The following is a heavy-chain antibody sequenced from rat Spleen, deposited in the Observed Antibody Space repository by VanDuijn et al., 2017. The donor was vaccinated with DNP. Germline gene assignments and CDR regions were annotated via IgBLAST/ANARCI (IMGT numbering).Heavy chain of an antibody. V-gene: IGHV5-19*01. J-gene: IGHJ2*01. CDR3: TTDFERGY. CDR1: GFTFSYYG. CDR2: ISASGGST. Sequence: EVQVVESGGGLVQPGRSLKLSCAASGFTFSYYGMAWVRQAPKKGLEWVASISASGGSTSYRDSVKGRFTISRDNAKSTLYLQMDSLRSEDTATYYCTTDFERGYWGQGVMVTVS. D-gene: IGHD1-11*01.